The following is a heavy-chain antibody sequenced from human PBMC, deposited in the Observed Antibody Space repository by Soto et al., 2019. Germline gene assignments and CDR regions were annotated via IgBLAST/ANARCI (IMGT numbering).Heavy chain of an antibody. CDR2: ISYDGSNK. Sequence: GGSLRLSCAASGFTFSSYGMHWVRQAPGKGLEWVAVISYDGSNKYYADSVKGRFTISRDNSKNTLYLQMNSLRAEDTAVYYCAKDAGRTAMGHYYYYGMDVWGQGTTVTVSS. CDR3: AKDAGRTAMGHYYYYGMDV. D-gene: IGHD5-18*01. V-gene: IGHV3-30*18. CDR1: GFTFSSYG. J-gene: IGHJ6*02.